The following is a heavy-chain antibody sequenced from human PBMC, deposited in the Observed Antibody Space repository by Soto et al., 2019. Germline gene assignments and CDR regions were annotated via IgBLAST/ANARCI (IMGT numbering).Heavy chain of an antibody. CDR3: ATYRDYYDSSGNDY. CDR2: INHSGST. V-gene: IGHV4-34*01. D-gene: IGHD3-22*01. J-gene: IGHJ4*02. CDR1: GGSFSGYY. Sequence: PSETLFLTCAVYGGSFSGYYLSWIRQPPGKGLEWIGEINHSGSTNYNPSLKSRVTISVDTSKNQFSLKLSSVTAADTAVYYCATYRDYYDSSGNDYWGQGTLVTVSS.